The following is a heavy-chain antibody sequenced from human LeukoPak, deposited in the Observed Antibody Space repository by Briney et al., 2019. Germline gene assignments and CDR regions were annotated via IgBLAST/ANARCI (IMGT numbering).Heavy chain of an antibody. CDR3: ARGGGIAVLGWLDP. J-gene: IGHJ5*02. V-gene: IGHV3-23*01. CDR1: GFTFSSYA. Sequence: GGSLRLSCAASGFTFSSYAMSWVHQAPGKGLEWVSSISGSGGSTYYADSVKGRFTISRDNSKNTLYLQMNSLRAEDTAVYYCARGGGIAVLGWLDPWGQGTLVTVSS. D-gene: IGHD6-19*01. CDR2: ISGSGGST.